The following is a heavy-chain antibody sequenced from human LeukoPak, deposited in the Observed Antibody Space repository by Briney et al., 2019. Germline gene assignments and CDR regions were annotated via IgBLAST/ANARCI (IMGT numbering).Heavy chain of an antibody. J-gene: IGHJ4*02. CDR3: ASLHHAGVTTSRVYPDY. V-gene: IGHV4-39*01. CDR2: IYYSGST. CDR1: GGSISSSSYY. D-gene: IGHD4-17*01. Sequence: PSETLSLTXTVSGGSISSSSYYWGWIRQPPGKGLEWIGSIYYSGSTYYNPSLKSRVTISVDTSKNQFSLKLSPVTAADTAVYYCASLHHAGVTTSRVYPDYWGQGTLVTVSS.